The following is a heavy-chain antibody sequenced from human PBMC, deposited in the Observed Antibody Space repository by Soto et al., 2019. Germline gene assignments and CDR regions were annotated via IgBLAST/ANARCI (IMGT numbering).Heavy chain of an antibody. CDR3: ARETSSSSGYYYGMDV. Sequence: ASVKVSCKASGYTFTSYYMHWVRQAPGQGLEWMGIINPSGGSTSYAQKFQGSVTMTRDTSTSTVYMELSSLRSEDTAVYYCARETSSSSGYYYGMDVWGQGTTVTVSS. J-gene: IGHJ6*02. V-gene: IGHV1-46*01. D-gene: IGHD6-6*01. CDR1: GYTFTSYY. CDR2: INPSGGST.